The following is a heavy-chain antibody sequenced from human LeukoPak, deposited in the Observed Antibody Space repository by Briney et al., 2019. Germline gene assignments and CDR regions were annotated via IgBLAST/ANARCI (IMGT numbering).Heavy chain of an antibody. V-gene: IGHV3-7*01. J-gene: IGHJ6*03. CDR3: ARDGAVYCSGGSCYWLGYYYYYMDV. CDR1: GFTFSSYW. D-gene: IGHD2-15*01. CDR2: IKQDGSEK. Sequence: GGSLRLSCAASGFTFSSYWMSWVRQAPGKGLEWVANIKQDGSEKYYVDSVKGRFTISRDNAKNSLYLQMNSLRAEDTAVYYCARDGAVYCSGGSCYWLGYYYYYMDVWGKGTTVTVSS.